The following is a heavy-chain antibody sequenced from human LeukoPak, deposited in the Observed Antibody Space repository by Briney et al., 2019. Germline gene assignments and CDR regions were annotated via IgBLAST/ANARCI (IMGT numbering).Heavy chain of an antibody. J-gene: IGHJ5*02. V-gene: IGHV4-61*02. CDR2: IYTSGST. CDR1: GGSISSGSYY. Sequence: SETLSLTCTVSGGSISSGSYYWSWIRQPAGKGLEWIGRIYTSGSTNYNPSLKSRVTISVDTSKNQFSLKLSSVTAADTAVCYCARVFSERKNWFDPWGQGTLVTVSS. CDR3: ARVFSERKNWFDP. D-gene: IGHD3-10*01.